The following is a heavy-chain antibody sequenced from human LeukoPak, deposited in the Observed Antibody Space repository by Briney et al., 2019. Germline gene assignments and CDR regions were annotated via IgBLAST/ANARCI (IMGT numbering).Heavy chain of an antibody. Sequence: ASVKVSCKASGYTFTAYYMYWVRQAPGQGLEWMGRINPNSGGTNYAQKFQGRVTMTRDTSISTAYMELSRLRSDDTAVYYCARDQSGILWWSSNFDYWGQGTLVTVSS. D-gene: IGHD2-21*01. CDR1: GYTFTAYY. J-gene: IGHJ4*02. V-gene: IGHV1-2*02. CDR2: INPNSGGT. CDR3: ARDQSGILWWSSNFDY.